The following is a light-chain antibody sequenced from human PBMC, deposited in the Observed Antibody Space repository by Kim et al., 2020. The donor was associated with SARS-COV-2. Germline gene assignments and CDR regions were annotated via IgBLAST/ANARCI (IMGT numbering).Light chain of an antibody. CDR1: NVGGEG. CDR2: YDT. CDR3: QVWDRTSDRPV. V-gene: IGLV3-21*04. Sequence: APGKTAAIACGVNNVGGEGVHWYQQRPGQAPRLVISYDTDRPSGVPERFSGSTSGNTATLTISRVEAGDEADYFCQVWDRTSDRPVFGGGTRLTVL. J-gene: IGLJ3*02.